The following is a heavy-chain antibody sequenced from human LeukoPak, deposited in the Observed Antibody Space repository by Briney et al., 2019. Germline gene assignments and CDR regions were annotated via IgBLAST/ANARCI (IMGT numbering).Heavy chain of an antibody. D-gene: IGHD3-16*01. CDR1: GFTFNAFG. CDR2: IGTTSGAI. J-gene: IGHJ6*02. CDR3: ARGGGLDV. V-gene: IGHV3-48*04. Sequence: HSGGSLRLSCAASGFTFNAFGMNWVRQAPGKGLEWVSYIGTTSGAIYYADSVKGRFTISRDNAKNSLYLQMSNLRAEDTAVYFCARGGGLDVWGQGATVTVSS.